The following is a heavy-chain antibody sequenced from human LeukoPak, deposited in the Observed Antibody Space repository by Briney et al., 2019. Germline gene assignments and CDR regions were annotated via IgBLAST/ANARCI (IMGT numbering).Heavy chain of an antibody. CDR3: ARGKGYYDSSGYYRY. Sequence: ASVKVSCKASGGTFSSYAISRVRQAPGQGLEWMGGIIPIFGTANYAQKFQGRVTITADESTSTAYMELSSLRSEDTAVYYCARGKGYYDSSGYYRYWGQGTLVTVSS. D-gene: IGHD3-22*01. J-gene: IGHJ4*02. CDR2: IIPIFGTA. V-gene: IGHV1-69*13. CDR1: GGTFSSYA.